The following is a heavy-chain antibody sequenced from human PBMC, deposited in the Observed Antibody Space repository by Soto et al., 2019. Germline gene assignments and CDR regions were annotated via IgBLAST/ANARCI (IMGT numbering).Heavy chain of an antibody. V-gene: IGHV1-8*01. J-gene: IGHJ6*02. CDR3: ARDSGSYYHYYYYGMDV. CDR1: GYTFTSYD. D-gene: IGHD1-26*01. Sequence: GPSVKVSCKASGYTFTSYDINLVRQATGQWLEWMGWMNPNSGNTGYAQKFQGRVTMTRNTSISTAYMELSSLRSEDTAVYYCARDSGSYYHYYYYGMDVWGQGTTVTVSS. CDR2: MNPNSGNT.